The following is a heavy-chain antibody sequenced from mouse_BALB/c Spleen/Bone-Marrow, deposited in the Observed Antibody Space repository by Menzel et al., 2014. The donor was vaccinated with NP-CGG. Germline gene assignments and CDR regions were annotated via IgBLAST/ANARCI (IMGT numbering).Heavy chain of an antibody. J-gene: IGHJ2*01. V-gene: IGHV1S130*01. CDR2: IHPNSGNT. D-gene: IGHD2-14*01. CDR1: GYTSTSSW. Sequence: QVQLQQSGSVLVRPGASVKLSCKASGYTSTSSWMHWAKRRPGQGLEWIGEIHPNSGNTNYNEKFKGKATLTVDTSSSSTYVHLRSLTSEDSAVYYCARHYRFAYFFDYWGLGTTLTVAS. CDR3: ARHYRFAYFFDY.